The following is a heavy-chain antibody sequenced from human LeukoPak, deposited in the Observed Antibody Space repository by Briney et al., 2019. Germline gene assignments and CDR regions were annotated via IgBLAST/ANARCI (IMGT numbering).Heavy chain of an antibody. V-gene: IGHV3-33*01. J-gene: IGHJ3*02. CDR2: IWYDGSKK. CDR1: GFTFSSYG. CDR3: AREYSSSWRDAFDI. Sequence: GGSMRLSCAASGFTFSSYGMHWDRQAPGKGLEWVAVIWYDGSKKYYADSVKGRFTISRDNSKNTLYLQMNSLRAEDTGVYYCAREYSSSWRDAFDIWGQGTMVTVSS. D-gene: IGHD6-13*01.